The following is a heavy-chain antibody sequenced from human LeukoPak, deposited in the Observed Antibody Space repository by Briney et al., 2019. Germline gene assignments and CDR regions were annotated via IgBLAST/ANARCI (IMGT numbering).Heavy chain of an antibody. V-gene: IGHV4-4*07. CDR3: ARDRGTWNDDGFDY. Sequence: SETLSLTCTVYFGSISIYYWSWIRQPAGKGLEWIGRIYISGSTNYNPSLKSRVTMSVDTSKNQFSLKLSSVTAADTAVYYCARDRGTWNDDGFDYWGQGTLVTVSS. J-gene: IGHJ4*02. CDR2: IYISGST. CDR1: FGSISIYY. D-gene: IGHD1-1*01.